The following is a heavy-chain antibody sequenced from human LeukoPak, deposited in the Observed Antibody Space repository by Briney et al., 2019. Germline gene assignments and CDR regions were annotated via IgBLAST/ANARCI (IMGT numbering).Heavy chain of an antibody. D-gene: IGHD3-22*01. CDR1: GFTFSSYS. Sequence: GGSLRLSCAASGFTFSSYSMNWVRQAPGKGLEWVSSISSSSSYIYYADSVKGRFTISRDNAKNSLYLQMNSLRAEDTAVYYCARDPPQGYYDSSGYFDYWGQGTLVTVSS. CDR3: ARDPPQGYYDSSGYFDY. J-gene: IGHJ4*02. V-gene: IGHV3-21*01. CDR2: ISSSSSYI.